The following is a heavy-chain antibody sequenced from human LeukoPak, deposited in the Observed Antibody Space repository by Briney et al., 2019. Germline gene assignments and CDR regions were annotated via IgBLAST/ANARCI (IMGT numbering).Heavy chain of an antibody. CDR2: IHHSGST. Sequence: SETLSLTCGVSGYSVSSAFHWGWIRQPPGKGLEWIGSIHHSGSTFYHPSLKSSVTISVDTSKNLFSLKLTSVTAADTAVYYCARRWVRGVLDNWGQGTLVTVSS. CDR3: ARRWVRGVLDN. J-gene: IGHJ4*02. CDR1: GYSVSSAFH. D-gene: IGHD3-10*01. V-gene: IGHV4-38-2*01.